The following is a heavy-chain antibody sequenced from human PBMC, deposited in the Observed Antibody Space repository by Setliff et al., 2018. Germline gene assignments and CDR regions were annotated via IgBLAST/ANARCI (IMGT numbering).Heavy chain of an antibody. CDR3: ARGNYGDPDY. CDR2: INHSGTT. CDR1: GVSFSDYY. V-gene: IGHV4-34*10. D-gene: IGHD4-17*01. Sequence: SETLSLTCTVYGVSFSDYYWGWVRQSPGKGLDWIGEINHSGTTNYDPSLEGRISISVDTSTSTVYMEIRSLRSDDTAVYYCARGNYGDPDYWGQGTLVTVSS. J-gene: IGHJ4*02.